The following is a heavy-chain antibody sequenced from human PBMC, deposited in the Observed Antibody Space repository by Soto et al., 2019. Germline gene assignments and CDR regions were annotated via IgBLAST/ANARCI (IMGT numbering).Heavy chain of an antibody. Sequence: SVKVSCKASGFTFTSSAVQWVRQARGQRLEWIGWIVVGSGNTNYAQKFQERVTITRDMSTSTAYMELSSLRSEDTAVYYCAAEFYSYSGMDVWGQGTTVTVSS. CDR3: AAEFYSYSGMDV. CDR2: IVVGSGNT. V-gene: IGHV1-58*01. J-gene: IGHJ6*01. CDR1: GFTFTSSA.